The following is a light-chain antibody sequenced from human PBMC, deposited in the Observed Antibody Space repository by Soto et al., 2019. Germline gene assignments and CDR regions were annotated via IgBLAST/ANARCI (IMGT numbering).Light chain of an antibody. CDR3: SSSAGSNNYV. Sequence: QSVLTQPASVSGSPGQSITISCTGTSSDVGSYNLVSWFQQHPGEAPKFLIYEVRKRPSGVPARFSGSKSGNTASLTISGLQAEDEADYYCSSSAGSNNYVFGTGTKLTVL. CDR1: SSDVGSYNL. CDR2: EVR. J-gene: IGLJ1*01. V-gene: IGLV2-14*02.